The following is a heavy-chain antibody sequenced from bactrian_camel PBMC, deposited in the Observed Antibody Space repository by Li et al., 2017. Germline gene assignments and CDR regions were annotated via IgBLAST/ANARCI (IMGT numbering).Heavy chain of an antibody. CDR3: TTPTRPGGIEYGY. CDR2: INKGGGNP. Sequence: VQLVESGGGSAQPGGSLRLSCVVSGHTSDDYCMAWFRQAPGKERQGVARINKGGGNPYYVNSVRGRFTVSRDNAKNTAYLQMNSLQSEDTAVYYCTTPTRPGGIEYGYWGQGTQVTVS. CDR1: GHTSDDYC. V-gene: IGHV3S36*01. J-gene: IGHJ4*01.